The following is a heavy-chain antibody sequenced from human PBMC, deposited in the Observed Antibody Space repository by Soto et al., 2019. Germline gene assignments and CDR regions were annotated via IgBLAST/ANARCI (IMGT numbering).Heavy chain of an antibody. Sequence: QVQLVQSGAEVKKPGSSVKVSCKASGGSFSSYAITWVRQAPGQGLEWMGGIIPIFGTADYAQKFQGRVTLTADESTSTAYMELSSLRSEDTAVYYCARDDGVLVVLGEYLYYYGLDVWGQGTTVTVSS. CDR1: GGSFSSYA. V-gene: IGHV1-69*01. CDR2: IIPIFGTA. CDR3: ARDDGVLVVLGEYLYYYGLDV. J-gene: IGHJ6*02. D-gene: IGHD3-16*01.